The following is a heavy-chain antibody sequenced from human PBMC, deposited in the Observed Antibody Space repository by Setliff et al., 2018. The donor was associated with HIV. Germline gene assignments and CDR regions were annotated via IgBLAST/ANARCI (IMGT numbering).Heavy chain of an antibody. V-gene: IGHV5-51*01. D-gene: IGHD4-17*01. CDR3: ATWTRAETSENFQH. CDR2: IYPGDSDT. J-gene: IGHJ1*01. Sequence: GESLKISCKGSGYSFTSYWIGWVRQMPGKGLEWMGIIYPGDSDTRYSPSFQGQVAISADKSISTAYVQWSSLKASDTAMYYCATWTRAETSENFQHWGQGTLVTVSS. CDR1: GYSFTSYW.